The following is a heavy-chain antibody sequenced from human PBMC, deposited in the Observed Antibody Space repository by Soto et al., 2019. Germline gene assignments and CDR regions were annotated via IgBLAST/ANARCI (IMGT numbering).Heavy chain of an antibody. D-gene: IGHD1-1*01. CDR1: GGSLSSYP. CDR3: NRPTGVHEAGCYYLDV. V-gene: IGHV1-69*02. Sequence: QVQLLQSGSEVKKPGSSVKVSCRASGGSLSSYPVTWVRQAPGQGLEWMGRIIPIVGLTNYAQKFGGRVMMSANNQTATYHKMYSSLRADDPAVYYCNRPTGVHEAGCYYLDVWGKGTAVNVS. CDR2: IIPIVGLT. J-gene: IGHJ6*03.